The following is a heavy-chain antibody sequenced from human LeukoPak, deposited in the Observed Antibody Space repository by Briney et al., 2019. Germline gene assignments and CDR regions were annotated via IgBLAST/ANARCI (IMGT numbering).Heavy chain of an antibody. CDR2: MNPNSGNT. D-gene: IGHD3-3*01. CDR3: ARMSGFQIDY. CDR1: GHTFTSYD. J-gene: IGHJ4*02. V-gene: IGHV1-8*01. Sequence: ASVKVSCKASGHTFTSYDINWVRRATGQGLEWMGWMNPNSGNTGYAQKFQGRVTMTRNTSISTAYMELSSLRSEDTAVYYCARMSGFQIDYWGQGTLVTVSS.